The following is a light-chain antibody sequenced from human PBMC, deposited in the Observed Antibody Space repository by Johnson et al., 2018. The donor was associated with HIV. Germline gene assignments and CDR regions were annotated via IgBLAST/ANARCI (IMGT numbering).Light chain of an antibody. CDR3: GTWDSSLTSYV. CDR2: DNN. J-gene: IGLJ1*01. Sequence: SVLTQPPSVSAAPGQQVTISCYGSSPNIENNYVSWYQQLPGTAPKLLIYDNNKRPPGIPDQFSGSKSGTSATLGITGLQTGDEADYYCGTWDSSLTSYVFGAGTKVTVL. V-gene: IGLV1-51*01. CDR1: SPNIENNY.